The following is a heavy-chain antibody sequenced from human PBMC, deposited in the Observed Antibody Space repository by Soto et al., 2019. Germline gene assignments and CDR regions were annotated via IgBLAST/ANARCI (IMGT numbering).Heavy chain of an antibody. CDR1: GFSVSSNY. CDR3: ARHDYGDYWRLSY. D-gene: IGHD4-17*01. Sequence: EVQLLESGGGLVQPGGSLRLSCAASGFSVSSNYMSWVRQAPGKGLQWVSVIYRDGSTYYADSVKGRFSISRDNSKNTLYLQMNSLRAEDTAVYYCARHDYGDYWRLSYWGQGALVTVSS. V-gene: IGHV3-66*04. CDR2: IYRDGST. J-gene: IGHJ4*02.